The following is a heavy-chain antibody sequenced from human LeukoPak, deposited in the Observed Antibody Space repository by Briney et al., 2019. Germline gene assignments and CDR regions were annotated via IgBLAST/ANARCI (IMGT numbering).Heavy chain of an antibody. J-gene: IGHJ3*02. Sequence: PGGSLRLSCAASGFTFRIYAMNWVRQAPGKGLEWVSSISVNGDDTYYADSVKGRFTISRDKSKNTLYLQMNSRRAEDTAMYYCAKDWRDYGDFHAFDMWGQGTMVTVSS. CDR3: AKDWRDYGDFHAFDM. V-gene: IGHV3-23*01. CDR2: ISVNGDDT. D-gene: IGHD4-17*01. CDR1: GFTFRIYA.